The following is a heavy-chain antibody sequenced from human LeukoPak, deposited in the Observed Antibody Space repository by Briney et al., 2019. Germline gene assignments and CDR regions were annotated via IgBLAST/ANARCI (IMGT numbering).Heavy chain of an antibody. CDR3: ASEGGRSGGSCYSCFDY. D-gene: IGHD2-15*01. J-gene: IGHJ4*02. CDR2: IYYSGST. V-gene: IGHV4-59*01. Sequence: SETLSLTCTVSGGSISSYYWSWIRQPPGKGLEWIGYIYYSGSTNYNPSLKSRVTISVDTSKNQFSLKLSSVTAADTAVYYCASEGGRSGGSCYSCFDYWGQGTLVTVSS. CDR1: GGSISSYY.